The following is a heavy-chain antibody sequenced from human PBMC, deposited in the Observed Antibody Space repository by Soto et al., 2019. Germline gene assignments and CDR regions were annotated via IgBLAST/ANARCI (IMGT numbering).Heavy chain of an antibody. V-gene: IGHV3-23*01. J-gene: IGHJ4*02. CDR2: ISNNGDTA. D-gene: IGHD3-16*02. Sequence: EVQLLESGGGLVQPGGSLTLSCATSGFTFSSYAMVWVRQPAEKGLEWVASISNNGDTAYYADSVKARFTISRGNSENTLYLQMYGLRADDTALYYCAKSRVFIGAIVTLLDSWGQGTQVTVSS. CDR3: AKSRVFIGAIVTLLDS. CDR1: GFTFSSYA.